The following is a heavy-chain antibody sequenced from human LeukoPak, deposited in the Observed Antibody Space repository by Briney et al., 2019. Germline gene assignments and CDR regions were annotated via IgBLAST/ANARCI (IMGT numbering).Heavy chain of an antibody. CDR2: IYSYGTS. CDR3: ARSYIGKDGYSYFDY. J-gene: IGHJ4*02. CDR1: GDSMNRLS. V-gene: IGHV4-4*07. Sequence: SETLSLTCTVSGDSMNRLSWNWIRRPAGKGLEWIGRIYSYGTSSYNPSLKSRVTMSVETSKNQISLKVGSVTAADTAVYYCARSYIGKDGYSYFDYWGQGTPVPVSS. D-gene: IGHD5-24*01.